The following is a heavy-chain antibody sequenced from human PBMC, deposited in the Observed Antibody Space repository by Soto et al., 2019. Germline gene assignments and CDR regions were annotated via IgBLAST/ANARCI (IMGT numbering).Heavy chain of an antibody. CDR1: GFTFSSYA. CDR2: MSGSGGST. V-gene: IGHV3-23*01. CDR3: AKDESGWPRAPDY. Sequence: EVQLLESGGGLVQPGGSLRLSCAASGFTFSSYAMSWVRQAPGKVLEWVSAMSGSGGSTYYADSVKGRFTISRDNSKNTLYLQMNSLRAEDTAVYYCAKDESGWPRAPDYWGQGALVTVSS. J-gene: IGHJ4*02. D-gene: IGHD6-19*01.